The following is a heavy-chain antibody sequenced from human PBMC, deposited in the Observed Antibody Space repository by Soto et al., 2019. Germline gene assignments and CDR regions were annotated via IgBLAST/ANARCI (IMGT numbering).Heavy chain of an antibody. D-gene: IGHD2-21*02. CDR1: GCQFTTSH. Sequence: GESLKISCKASGCQFTTSHITWVRQMPGKGLEWMGRIDPSDSYTFYNPSFRGHVTISVDRSINTVYLQWSRLGASDSAMYYCTREMTREFYFDYWGQGTPVTVSS. CDR2: IDPSDSYT. V-gene: IGHV5-10-1*01. J-gene: IGHJ4*02. CDR3: TREMTREFYFDY.